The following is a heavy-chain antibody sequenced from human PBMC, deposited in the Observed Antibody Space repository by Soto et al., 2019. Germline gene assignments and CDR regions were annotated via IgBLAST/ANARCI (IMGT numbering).Heavy chain of an antibody. J-gene: IGHJ4*02. CDR1: AFTFSSSA. Sequence: QMQLVQSGPEVKKPGTSVKVSCKASAFTFSSSAMQWVRQARAQRLEWFGWIVVVSAYTNYAQKFHERVTITRDMSTSIASMEQSSLRSEDRDVYYCAAVLACRRTSSYPYNFDYWGKGTRVTVSS. CDR2: IVVVSAYT. CDR3: AAVLACRRTSSYPYNFDY. D-gene: IGHD2-2*01. V-gene: IGHV1-58*02.